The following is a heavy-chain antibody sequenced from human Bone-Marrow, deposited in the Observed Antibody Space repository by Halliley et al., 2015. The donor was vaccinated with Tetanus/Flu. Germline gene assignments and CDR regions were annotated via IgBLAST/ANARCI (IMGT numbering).Heavy chain of an antibody. CDR3: ARDPGGGALDY. J-gene: IGHJ4*02. CDR2: YSSNS. Sequence: YSSNSKSNPSLTSRITMSLDTSRNQFSLNLTSVTAADTAVYYCARDPGGGALDYWGQGTLVTVTS. V-gene: IGHV4-59*01. D-gene: IGHD2-15*01.